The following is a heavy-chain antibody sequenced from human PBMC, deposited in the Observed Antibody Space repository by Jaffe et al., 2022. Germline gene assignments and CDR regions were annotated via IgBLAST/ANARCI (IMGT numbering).Heavy chain of an antibody. Sequence: QVQLQESGPGLVKPSQTLSLTCTVSGGSISSGSYYWSWIRQPAGKGLEWIGRIYTSGSANYNPSLKSRVTISLDTSKNQFSLKLSSVTAADTAVYYCARLWGQYSSVWYFDYWGQGTLVTVSS. D-gene: IGHD6-13*01. J-gene: IGHJ4*02. CDR1: GGSISSGSYY. CDR3: ARLWGQYSSVWYFDY. CDR2: IYTSGSA. V-gene: IGHV4-61*02.